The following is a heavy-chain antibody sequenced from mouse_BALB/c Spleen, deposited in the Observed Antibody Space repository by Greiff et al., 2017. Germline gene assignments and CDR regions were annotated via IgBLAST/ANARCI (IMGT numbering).Heavy chain of an antibody. CDR1: GFTFSSYG. Sequence: EVQLKESGGGLVQPGGSLKLSCAASGFTFSSYGMSWVRQTPDKRLELVATINSNGGSTYYPDSVKGRFTISRDNAKNTLYLQMSSLKSEDTAMYYCARDGYYFYAMDYWGQGTSVTVSS. J-gene: IGHJ4*01. CDR3: ARDGYYFYAMDY. CDR2: INSNGGST. V-gene: IGHV5-6-3*01. D-gene: IGHD2-3*01.